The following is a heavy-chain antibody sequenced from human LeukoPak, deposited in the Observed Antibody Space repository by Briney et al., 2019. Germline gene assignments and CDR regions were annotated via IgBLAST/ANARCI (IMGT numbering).Heavy chain of an antibody. CDR3: ARVSYYYGSGSYRPTAVYYFDY. D-gene: IGHD3-10*01. CDR1: GFTFSSYG. J-gene: IGHJ4*02. V-gene: IGHV3-33*08. CDR2: IRYDGSNK. Sequence: SLRLSCAASGFTFSSYGMHWVRQAPGKGLEWVAFIRYDGSNKYYADSVKGRFTISRDNAKNTLYLQMNSLRAEDTAVYYCARVSYYYGSGSYRPTAVYYFDYWGQGTLVTVSS.